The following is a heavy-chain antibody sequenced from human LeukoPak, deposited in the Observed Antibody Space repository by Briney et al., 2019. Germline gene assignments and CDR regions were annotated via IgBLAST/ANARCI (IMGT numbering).Heavy chain of an antibody. V-gene: IGHV3-30*02. CDR2: IRYDGSNK. CDR3: AKDKQQLVLPDY. CDR1: GFTFTNFA. D-gene: IGHD6-13*01. Sequence: WGSLRLSCVASGFTFTNFAVHWVRQAPGKGLEWVAFIRYDGSNKYYADSVKGRFTISRDNSKNTLYLQMNSLRAEDTAVYYCAKDKQQLVLPDYWGQGTLVTVSS. J-gene: IGHJ4*02.